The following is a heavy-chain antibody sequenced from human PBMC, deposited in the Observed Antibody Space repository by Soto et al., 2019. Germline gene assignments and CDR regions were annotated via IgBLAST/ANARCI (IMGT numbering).Heavy chain of an antibody. CDR3: ARNPLAIAGYFDY. Sequence: SVKVSCKASGGTFSSYAISWVRQAPGQGLEWMGGIIPIFGTANYAQKFQGRVTITADESTSTAYMELSSLRSEDTAVYYCARNPLAIAGYFDYWGQGTPVTVSS. V-gene: IGHV1-69*13. D-gene: IGHD5-18*01. CDR1: GGTFSSYA. J-gene: IGHJ4*02. CDR2: IIPIFGTA.